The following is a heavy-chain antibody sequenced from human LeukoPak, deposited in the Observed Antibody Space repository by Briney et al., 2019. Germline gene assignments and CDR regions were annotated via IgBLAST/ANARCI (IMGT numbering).Heavy chain of an antibody. V-gene: IGHV3-7*03. D-gene: IGHD3-22*01. J-gene: IGHJ4*02. CDR2: IKQDGSEK. Sequence: GGSLRLSCAASGFTFSSYWMSWVRQAPGKGLEWVANIKQDGSEKYYVDSVKGRFTISRDNAKNSLYLQMNSLRAEDTALYYCARFRGSGYYDSFDYWGQGTLVTVSS. CDR3: ARFRGSGYYDSFDY. CDR1: GFTFSSYW.